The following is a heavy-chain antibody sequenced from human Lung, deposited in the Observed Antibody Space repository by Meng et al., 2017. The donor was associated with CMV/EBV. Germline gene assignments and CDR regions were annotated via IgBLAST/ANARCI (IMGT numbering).Heavy chain of an antibody. Sequence: SGVGVGWILQPPGKALEWLSLIYWNDDKRYSPFLKSRLTITKDTSKNQVVLTMTNMDLVDTATYYCAHRDSITGTSGSLGEYYFDYWGQGTLVTVSS. CDR1: SGVG. D-gene: IGHD1-7*01. CDR2: IYWNDDK. J-gene: IGHJ4*02. V-gene: IGHV2-5*01. CDR3: AHRDSITGTSGSLGEYYFDY.